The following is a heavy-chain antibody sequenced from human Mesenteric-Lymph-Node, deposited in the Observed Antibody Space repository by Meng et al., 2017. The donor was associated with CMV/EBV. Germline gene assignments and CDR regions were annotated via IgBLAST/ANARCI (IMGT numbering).Heavy chain of an antibody. CDR3: ARDGDYYDSSGYNPFDY. Sequence: QLQLQESGQGLVKPSETLSLTCTVSVGSIRSRSYYWGWIRQPPGKGLEWIGSIYYSGSTYYNPSLKSRVTISVDTSKNQFSLKLSSVTAADTAVYYCARDGDYYDSSGYNPFDYWGQGTLVTVSS. CDR1: VGSIRSRSYY. J-gene: IGHJ4*02. V-gene: IGHV4-39*07. D-gene: IGHD3-22*01. CDR2: IYYSGST.